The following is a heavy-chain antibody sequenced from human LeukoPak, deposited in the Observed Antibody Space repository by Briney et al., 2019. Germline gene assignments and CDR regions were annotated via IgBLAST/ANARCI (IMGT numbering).Heavy chain of an antibody. J-gene: IGHJ4*02. Sequence: GASVKVSCKASGYTFTSYYMHWVRQAPGQGLEWMGIINPSGGSTTYAQKFQGRVTMTRDTSTSTVYMELSRLRSDDTAVYYCARGAYSGSYLYYFDYWGQGTLVTVSS. CDR3: ARGAYSGSYLYYFDY. CDR1: GYTFTSYY. D-gene: IGHD1-26*01. CDR2: INPSGGST. V-gene: IGHV1-46*01.